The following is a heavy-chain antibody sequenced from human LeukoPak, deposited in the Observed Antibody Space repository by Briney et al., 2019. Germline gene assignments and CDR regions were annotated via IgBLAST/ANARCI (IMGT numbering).Heavy chain of an antibody. CDR3: ATHAYGSGSYYNWDY. J-gene: IGHJ4*02. CDR2: ISAYNGNT. D-gene: IGHD3-10*01. Sequence: VKVSCKASGYSFANYGISWVRQAPGQGLEWMGWISAYNGNTNYAQKFQGRVTMTTDTSTSTAYMELRSLRSDDTAVYYCATHAYGSGSYYNWDYWGQGTLVTVSS. V-gene: IGHV1-18*01. CDR1: GYSFANYG.